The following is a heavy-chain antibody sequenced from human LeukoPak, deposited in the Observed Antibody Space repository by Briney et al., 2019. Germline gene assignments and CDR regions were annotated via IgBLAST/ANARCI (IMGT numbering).Heavy chain of an antibody. J-gene: IGHJ4*02. Sequence: GSLRLSCAASGFTFSSYAMSWVRQAPGKGLEWVSAISGSGGSTYYADSVKGRFTISRDNSKNTLYLQMNSLRAEDTAVYYCAKGPCYDFWTGYCYFDYWGQGTLVTVSS. V-gene: IGHV3-23*01. D-gene: IGHD3-3*01. CDR3: AKGPCYDFWTGYCYFDY. CDR2: ISGSGGST. CDR1: GFTFSSYA.